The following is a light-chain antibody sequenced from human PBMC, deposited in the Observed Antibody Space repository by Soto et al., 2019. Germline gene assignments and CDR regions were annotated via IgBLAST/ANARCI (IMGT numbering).Light chain of an antibody. CDR1: SSDVGNSNG. V-gene: IGLV2-18*02. CDR2: DVN. CDR3: SSYTSSSTYV. Sequence: QSALTQPPSVSGSPGQSVAISCTGTSSDVGNSNGVSWYHQPPGTAPKLMIYDVNNRPSGVPDRFSGSKSGNTAFLTISGLQAEDEGDYYCSSYTSSSTYVFGTGTKLTVL. J-gene: IGLJ1*01.